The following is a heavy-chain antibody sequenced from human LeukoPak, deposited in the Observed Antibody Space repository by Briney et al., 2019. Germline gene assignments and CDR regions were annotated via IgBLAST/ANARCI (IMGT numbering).Heavy chain of an antibody. CDR2: IYYSGST. CDR3: YSYGQGGYYYYYMDV. Sequence: SETPSLTCTVSGGSISSSSYYWGWTRQPPGKGLEWIGSIYYSGSTYYNPSLKSRVTISVDTSKNQFSLKLSSVTPADTAVYYCYSYGQGGYYYYYMDVWGKGTTVTVSS. V-gene: IGHV4-39*07. J-gene: IGHJ6*03. D-gene: IGHD5-18*01. CDR1: GGSISSSSYY.